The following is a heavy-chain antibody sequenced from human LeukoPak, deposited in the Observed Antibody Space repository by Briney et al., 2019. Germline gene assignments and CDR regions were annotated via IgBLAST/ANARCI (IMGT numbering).Heavy chain of an antibody. D-gene: IGHD4-17*01. CDR2: ISGSGGST. CDR3: AKTLHYGHFGKFDS. Sequence: QPGGSLRLSCAASGFTFSSYAMSWIRQAPGKGLEWVSGISGSGGSTYYADFVKGRFTISRDNSKNTLYLQMNSLRAEDTAVYYCAKTLHYGHFGKFDSWGQGTLVTVSS. CDR1: GFTFSSYA. J-gene: IGHJ4*02. V-gene: IGHV3-23*01.